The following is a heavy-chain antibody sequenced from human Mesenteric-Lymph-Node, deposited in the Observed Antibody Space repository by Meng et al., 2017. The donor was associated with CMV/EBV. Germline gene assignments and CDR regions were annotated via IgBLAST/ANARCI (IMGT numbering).Heavy chain of an antibody. CDR1: GFTFDDYG. D-gene: IGHD3-10*01. J-gene: IGHJ4*02. Sequence: GGSLRLSCAASGFTFDDYGMSWVRQAPGKGLEWVSGINWNGGSTGYADSVKGQFTISRDNSKNTLFLQMNSLRADDTAVYYCARGTGPSWDYWGQGTLVTVSS. CDR2: INWNGGST. V-gene: IGHV3-20*04. CDR3: ARGTGPSWDY.